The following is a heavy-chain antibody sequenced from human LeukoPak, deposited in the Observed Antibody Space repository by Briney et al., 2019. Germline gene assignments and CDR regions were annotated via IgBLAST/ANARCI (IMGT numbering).Heavy chain of an antibody. J-gene: IGHJ4*02. CDR2: IHPNSGGT. Sequence: ASVKVSCKASGYTFTGYYIHWVRRAPGQGLQWMGRIHPNSGGTNYAQKFQGRVTLTRDTFISTAYMELRSLRSDDTAVYYCARGIAVAWGYWGQGTLVTVSS. V-gene: IGHV1-2*06. CDR3: ARGIAVAWGY. CDR1: GYTFTGYY. D-gene: IGHD6-19*01.